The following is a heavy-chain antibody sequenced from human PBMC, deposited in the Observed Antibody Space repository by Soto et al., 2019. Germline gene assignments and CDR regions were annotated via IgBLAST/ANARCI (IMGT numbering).Heavy chain of an antibody. CDR1: AFTFINPW. CDR3: TTDFSSGWFFDY. CDR2: IKSKTGGVTT. D-gene: IGHD6-19*01. Sequence: WSLTLASAPSAFTFINPWRNEGSQAPGKGLEWVGRIKSKTGGVTTDYAAPVKGRFIISRDDSKNMLYLQMNSLKTEDTAVYYCTTDFSSGWFFDYWGQGTLVTVSS. V-gene: IGHV3-15*07. J-gene: IGHJ4*02.